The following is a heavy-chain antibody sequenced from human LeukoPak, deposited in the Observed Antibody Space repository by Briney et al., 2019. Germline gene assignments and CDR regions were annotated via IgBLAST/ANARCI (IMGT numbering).Heavy chain of an antibody. CDR3: ASLASSTHDDAFDI. V-gene: IGHV3-20*04. CDR2: LNWNGGST. J-gene: IGHJ3*02. D-gene: IGHD1-1*01. Sequence: PGGSLRLSCAASGFTFDDYGMSWVRQAPGKGLEWVSGLNWNGGSTGYADSVKGRFTISRDNAKNTLYLQMNSLRAEDTAVYYCASLASSTHDDAFDIWGQGTMVTVSS. CDR1: GFTFDDYG.